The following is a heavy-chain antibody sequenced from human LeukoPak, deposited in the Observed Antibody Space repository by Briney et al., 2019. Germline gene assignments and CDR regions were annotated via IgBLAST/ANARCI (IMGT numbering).Heavy chain of an antibody. D-gene: IGHD4-23*01. J-gene: IGHJ4*02. CDR3: ARDPYGGYDY. V-gene: IGHV4-38-2*02. CDR1: GYSISSGYY. Sequence: AETRALTCDVSGYSISSGYYWGWIRQPPGKGLEWIGSIYHSASTYYNPSLKRRVTISVDTSKNQFSLKLSSVTAADTAVYYCARDPYGGYDYWGQGTLVTVSS. CDR2: IYHSAST.